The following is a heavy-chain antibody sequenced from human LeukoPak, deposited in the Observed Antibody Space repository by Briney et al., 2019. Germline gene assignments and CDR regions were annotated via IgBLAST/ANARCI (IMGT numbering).Heavy chain of an antibody. J-gene: IGHJ4*02. CDR1: GYTFTTYY. CDR2: INPSGGTT. CDR3: ARHSSGYLSYFDY. Sequence: ASVKVSCKTSGYTFTTYYIHWVRQAPGQGLEWLGIINPSGGTTTYAQKFQGRVTMTRDTSTSTVYMELNTLRSEDTAVYYCARHSSGYLSYFDYWGQGTLVPVSS. D-gene: IGHD3-22*01. V-gene: IGHV1-46*01.